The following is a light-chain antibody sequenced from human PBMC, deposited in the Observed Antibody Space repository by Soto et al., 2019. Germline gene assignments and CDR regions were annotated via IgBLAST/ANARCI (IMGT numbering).Light chain of an antibody. J-gene: IGKJ1*01. CDR3: QPRSNWPLT. Sequence: EIVFTQSPATLSLSPGERATLSYRASQSVSTYFAWYQQKPGQAPRLLIYDASNRATGIPARFSGSGSGADCTLTISSLETEDFAVYYCQPRSNWPLTFGQGNKVEVK. V-gene: IGKV3-11*01. CDR2: DAS. CDR1: QSVSTY.